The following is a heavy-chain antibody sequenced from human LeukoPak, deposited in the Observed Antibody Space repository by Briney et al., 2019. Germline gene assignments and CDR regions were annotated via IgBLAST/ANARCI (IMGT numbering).Heavy chain of an antibody. CDR2: IYYSGST. CDR3: ARDLLVAYYYDSSGRNWFDP. D-gene: IGHD3-22*01. Sequence: SETLSLTRTVSGGSISSSSYYWGWIRQPPGKGLVWIGSIYYSGSTYYNPSLKSRVPISVDTSKNQFSLKLSAVTAADTAVYYCARDLLVAYYYDSSGRNWFDPWGQGTLVTDSS. CDR1: GGSISSSSYY. J-gene: IGHJ5*02. V-gene: IGHV4-39*07.